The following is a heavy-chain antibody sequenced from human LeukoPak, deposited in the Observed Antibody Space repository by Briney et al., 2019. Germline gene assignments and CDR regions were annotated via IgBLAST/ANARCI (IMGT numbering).Heavy chain of an antibody. D-gene: IGHD6-6*01. CDR1: GYTFTSYG. V-gene: IGHV1-8*02. CDR3: ARIFSSSSRNYYYYGMDV. CDR2: MNPNSGNT. J-gene: IGHJ6*02. Sequence: GASVKVSCKASGYTFTSYGISWVRQAPGQGLEWMGWMNPNSGNTGYAQKFQGRVTMTRNTSISTAYMELSSLRSEDTAVYYCARIFSSSSRNYYYYGMDVWGQGTTVTVSS.